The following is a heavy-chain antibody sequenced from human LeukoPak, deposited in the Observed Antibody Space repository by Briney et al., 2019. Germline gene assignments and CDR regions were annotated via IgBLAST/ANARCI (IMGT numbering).Heavy chain of an antibody. V-gene: IGHV3-30-3*01. D-gene: IGHD2-2*01. J-gene: IGHJ4*02. CDR1: GFTFSSYA. Sequence: GGSLRLSCAASGFTFSSYALHWVRQAPGKGLEWVAVISYDGSNKYYADSVKGRFTISRDNSKNTLYLQMNSLRAEDTAVYYCAKGGVPVVSPAVNWGQGTLVTVSS. CDR2: ISYDGSNK. CDR3: AKGGVPVVSPAVN.